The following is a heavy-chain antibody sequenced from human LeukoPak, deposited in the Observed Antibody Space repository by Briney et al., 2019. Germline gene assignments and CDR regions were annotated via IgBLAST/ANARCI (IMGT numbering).Heavy chain of an antibody. J-gene: IGHJ4*02. Sequence: GGSLRLSCAASGFTFSSYEMNWVRQAPGKGLEWVSYITRSSSTIYYADSVKGRFTISRDNSKNSLYLQMNSLRAEDTAFYYCAKGRSGYDFAPYFDYWGQGTLVTVSS. CDR2: ITRSSSTI. V-gene: IGHV3-48*03. CDR1: GFTFSSYE. D-gene: IGHD5-12*01. CDR3: AKGRSGYDFAPYFDY.